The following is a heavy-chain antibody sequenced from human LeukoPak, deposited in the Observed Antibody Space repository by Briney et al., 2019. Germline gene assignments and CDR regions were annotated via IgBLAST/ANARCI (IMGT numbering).Heavy chain of an antibody. J-gene: IGHJ3*02. CDR1: GFTFSSYA. D-gene: IGHD3-10*01. V-gene: IGHV3-23*01. Sequence: PGGSLRLSCAASGFTFSSYAMSWVRQAPGKGLEWVSAISGSGGSTYYAHSVKGRFTISRDNSKNTLYLQMNSLRAEDTAVYYCATLDGSGLTYDAFDIWGQGTMVTVSS. CDR2: ISGSGGST. CDR3: ATLDGSGLTYDAFDI.